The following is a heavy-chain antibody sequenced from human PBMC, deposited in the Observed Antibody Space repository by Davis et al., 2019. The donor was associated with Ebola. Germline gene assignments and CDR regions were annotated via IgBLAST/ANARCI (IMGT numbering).Heavy chain of an antibody. CDR1: GASISSGGYY. Sequence: MPSETLSLTCTVPGASISSGGYYWSWIRQHPGKGLEWIGYIYYSGSTYYNPSLKSRVTISVDTSKNQFSLKLSSVTAADTAVYYCASGNSGYEIFDYWGQGTLVTVSS. D-gene: IGHD5-12*01. CDR3: ASGNSGYEIFDY. V-gene: IGHV4-31*03. J-gene: IGHJ4*02. CDR2: IYYSGST.